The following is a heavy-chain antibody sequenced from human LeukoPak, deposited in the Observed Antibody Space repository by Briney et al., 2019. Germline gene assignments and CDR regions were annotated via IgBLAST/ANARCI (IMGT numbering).Heavy chain of an antibody. D-gene: IGHD3-3*01. CDR3: AKDSVFGVVPPTDMGV. Sequence: PGGSLRLSCAASGFTFSSYAMSWVRQAPGKGLEWVSAISGSGGSTYYADSVKGRFTISRDNSKNTLYLQMNSLRAEDTAVYYCAKDSVFGVVPPTDMGVWGKGTTVTVSS. CDR2: ISGSGGST. J-gene: IGHJ6*03. CDR1: GFTFSSYA. V-gene: IGHV3-23*01.